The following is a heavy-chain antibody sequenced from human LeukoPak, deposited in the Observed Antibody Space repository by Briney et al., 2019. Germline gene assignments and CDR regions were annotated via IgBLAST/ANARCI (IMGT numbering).Heavy chain of an antibody. Sequence: PGGSLRLSCAASGFTFSSYWMSWVRQAPGKGLEWVANIVQDGSETSYVGSVRGRFTISRDNAKNSLFLQMNSLRVEDTAVYYCASGGWTYTYWGQGTLVTVSS. V-gene: IGHV3-7*01. CDR2: IVQDGSET. CDR3: ASGGWTYTY. D-gene: IGHD5-12*01. J-gene: IGHJ4*02. CDR1: GFTFSSYW.